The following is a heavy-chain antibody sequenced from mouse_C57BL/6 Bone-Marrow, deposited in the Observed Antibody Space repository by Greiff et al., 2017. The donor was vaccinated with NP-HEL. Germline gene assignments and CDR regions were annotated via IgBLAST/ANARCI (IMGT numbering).Heavy chain of an antibody. CDR2: ISDGGSYT. CDR1: GFTFSSYA. V-gene: IGHV5-4*01. CDR3: ARGSLYYGSSWDY. J-gene: IGHJ2*01. D-gene: IGHD1-1*01. Sequence: EVQLVESGGGLVKPGGSLKLSCAASGFTFSSYAMSWVRQTPEKRLEWVATISDGGSYTYYPDNVKGRFTISRDNAKNNLYLQMSHLKSEDTAMYYCARGSLYYGSSWDYWGQGTTLTVSS.